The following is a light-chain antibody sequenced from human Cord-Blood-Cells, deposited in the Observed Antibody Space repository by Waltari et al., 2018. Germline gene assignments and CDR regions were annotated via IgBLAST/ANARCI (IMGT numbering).Light chain of an antibody. CDR2: EVS. J-gene: IGLJ2*01. CDR1: SRDVGGYNY. Sequence: QSALTQPPSASGSPGQSVTISCPGTSRDVGGYNYVSWYQQHPGKAPKLNIYEVSKRPSGVPDRFSGSKSGNTASLTVSGLQAEDEADYYCSSYAGSNNFDVVFGGGTKLTVL. CDR3: SSYAGSNNFDVV. V-gene: IGLV2-8*01.